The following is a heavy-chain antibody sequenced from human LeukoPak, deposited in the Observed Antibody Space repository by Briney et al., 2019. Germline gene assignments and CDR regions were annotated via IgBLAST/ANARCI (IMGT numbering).Heavy chain of an antibody. J-gene: IGHJ4*02. CDR1: GYTFTDYY. CDR3: ARRLNAQGGSYGY. D-gene: IGHD1-26*01. V-gene: IGHV1-46*01. CDR2: INPSGGST. Sequence: ASVTVSCKTSGYTFTDYYIHWVRQAPGQGLEWMGIINPSGGSTSYAQKFQGRVTMTRDTSTSTVYMELSSLRSEDTAVYYCARRLNAQGGSYGYWGQGTLVTVSS.